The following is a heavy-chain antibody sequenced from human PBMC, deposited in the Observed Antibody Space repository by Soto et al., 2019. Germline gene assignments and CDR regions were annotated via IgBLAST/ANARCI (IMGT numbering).Heavy chain of an antibody. V-gene: IGHV4-30-2*06. Sequence: SETLSLTCAVSGGSISRGGSSWSWIRQSPGKGLEWIGFIYHSGSTYYNPSLRSRVTISIDKSKNQFSLKLTSVTAADTAVYYCASGGGWIATTYGWFDPWGQGAPVTVSS. CDR1: GGSISRGGSS. J-gene: IGHJ5*02. CDR3: ASGGGWIATTYGWFDP. D-gene: IGHD5-12*01. CDR2: IYHSGST.